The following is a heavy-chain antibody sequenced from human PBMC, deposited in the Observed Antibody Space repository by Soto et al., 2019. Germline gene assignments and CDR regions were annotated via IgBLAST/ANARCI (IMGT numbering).Heavy chain of an antibody. Sequence: GGSLRLSCAASGVTLSNYAMSWVRQAPGKGLEWVSAISGSGGSTYYADSVKGRFTISRDNSKNTLYLQMNSLRAEDTAVYYCAIYSSGWYPLDYWGQGTLVTVSS. D-gene: IGHD6-19*01. CDR2: ISGSGGST. V-gene: IGHV3-23*01. CDR3: AIYSSGWYPLDY. CDR1: GVTLSNYA. J-gene: IGHJ4*02.